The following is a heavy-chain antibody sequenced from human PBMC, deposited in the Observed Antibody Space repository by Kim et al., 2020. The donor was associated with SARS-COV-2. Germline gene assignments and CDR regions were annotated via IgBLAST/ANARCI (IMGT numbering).Heavy chain of an antibody. D-gene: IGHD3-16*02. Sequence: SVKVSCKASGGTFSSYAISWVRQAPGQGLEWMGGIIPIFGTANYAQKFQGRVTITADESTSTAYMELSSLRSEDTAVYYCASAVNDYDWGSYRPVYYYYGMDVWGQGTTVTVSS. J-gene: IGHJ6*02. CDR2: IIPIFGTA. CDR1: GGTFSSYA. CDR3: ASAVNDYDWGSYRPVYYYYGMDV. V-gene: IGHV1-69*13.